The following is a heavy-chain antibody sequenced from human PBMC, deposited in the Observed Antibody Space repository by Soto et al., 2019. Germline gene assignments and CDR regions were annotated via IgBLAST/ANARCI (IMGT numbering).Heavy chain of an antibody. V-gene: IGHV3-23*01. CDR2: ISGSGGST. Sequence: EVQLLESGGGLVQPGGSLKLSCAASGFTFSSYAMSWVRQAPGKGLEWVSAISGSGGSTYYADSVKGRFTISRDNSKNTLYLQMNSLRAEDTAVYYCAKEGPGYSTGWPTYSDYWRQGTLLTVSS. CDR1: GFTFSSYA. D-gene: IGHD6-19*01. CDR3: AKEGPGYSTGWPTYSDY. J-gene: IGHJ4*02.